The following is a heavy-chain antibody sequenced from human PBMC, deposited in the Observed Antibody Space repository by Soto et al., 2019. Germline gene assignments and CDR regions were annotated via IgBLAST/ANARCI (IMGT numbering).Heavy chain of an antibody. CDR3: VKDKGSTGSYGMDV. CDR2: ISWNRATI. V-gene: IGHV3-9*01. Sequence: SLRLSCGASGFTIYDYGMHWVRQAPGKGLEWVSTISWNRATIGYADSVKGRFIISRDNAKKSLYLQMNSLRAEDTALYFCVKDKGSTGSYGMDVWGQGITVTVSS. J-gene: IGHJ6*02. D-gene: IGHD1-26*01. CDR1: GFTIYDYG.